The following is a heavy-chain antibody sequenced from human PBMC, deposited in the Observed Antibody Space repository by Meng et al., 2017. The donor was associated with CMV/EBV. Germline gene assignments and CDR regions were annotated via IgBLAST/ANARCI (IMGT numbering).Heavy chain of an antibody. CDR2: IYSGGST. V-gene: IGHV3-53*01. Sequence: GGSLRLSCAASGFTVSSNYMSWVRQAPGKGLEWVSVIYSGGSTYYADSVKGRFTISRDNSKNTLYLQMNSLRAEDTAVYYCTTDPLWSGYYLDVWGQGTTVTVSS. CDR3: TTDPLWSGYYLDV. D-gene: IGHD3-3*01. J-gene: IGHJ6*02. CDR1: GFTVSSNY.